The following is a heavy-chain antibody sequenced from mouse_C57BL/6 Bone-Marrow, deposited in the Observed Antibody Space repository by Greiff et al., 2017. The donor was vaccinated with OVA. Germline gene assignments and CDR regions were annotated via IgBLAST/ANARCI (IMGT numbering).Heavy chain of an antibody. J-gene: IGHJ3*01. CDR1: GFSLTSYG. D-gene: IGHD1-1*01. CDR3: ARNWGTTVVQGFAY. CDR2: IWSGGST. V-gene: IGHV2-2*01. Sequence: VQLQQSGPGLVQPSQSLSITCTVSGFSLTSYGVHWVRQSPGKGLEWLGVIWSGGSTDYNAAFISRLSISKDNSKSQVFFKMNSLQADDTAIYYCARNWGTTVVQGFAYWGQGTLVTVSA.